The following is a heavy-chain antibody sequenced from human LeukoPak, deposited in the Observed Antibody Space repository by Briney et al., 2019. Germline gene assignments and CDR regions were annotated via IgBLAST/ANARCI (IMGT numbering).Heavy chain of an antibody. CDR2: ISAYNGNT. CDR1: GYTFTSYG. D-gene: IGHD2-15*01. CDR3: ARSACGGSCSSRSNWFDP. Sequence: ASVKVSCKASGYTFTSYGISWVRQAPRQGLEWMGWISAYNGNTNYAQKLQGRVTMTTDTSTSTAYMELRSLRSDDTAVYYCARSACGGSCSSRSNWFDPWGQGTLVTVSS. V-gene: IGHV1-18*01. J-gene: IGHJ5*02.